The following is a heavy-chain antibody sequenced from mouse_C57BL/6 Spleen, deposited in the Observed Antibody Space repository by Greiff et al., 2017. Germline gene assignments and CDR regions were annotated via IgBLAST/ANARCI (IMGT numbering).Heavy chain of an antibody. CDR1: GYTFTEYT. J-gene: IGHJ1*03. CDR2: FYPGSGSI. D-gene: IGHD1-1*01. Sequence: QVQLKQSGAELVKPGASVKLSCKASGYTFTEYTIHWVKQRSGQGLEWIGWFYPGSGSIKYNEKFKDKATLTADKSSSTVYMELSRLTSEDSAVYFCARHEVYGSSFSYWYFDVWGTGTTVTVSS. V-gene: IGHV1-62-2*01. CDR3: ARHEVYGSSFSYWYFDV.